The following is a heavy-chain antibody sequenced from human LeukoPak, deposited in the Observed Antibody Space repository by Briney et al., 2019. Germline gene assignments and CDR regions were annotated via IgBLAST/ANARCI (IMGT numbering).Heavy chain of an antibody. CDR3: ATGGSCSGGSCYSGSWFDP. CDR2: IDPSDSYT. J-gene: IGHJ5*02. D-gene: IGHD2-15*01. V-gene: IGHV5-10-1*01. CDR1: GYSFTSYW. Sequence: GESLRISCKGSGYSFTSYWISWVRQMPGKGLEWMGRIDPSDSYTNYSPSFQGHVTISADKSISTAYLQWSSLKVSDTAMYYCATGGSCSGGSCYSGSWFDPWGQGTLVTVSS.